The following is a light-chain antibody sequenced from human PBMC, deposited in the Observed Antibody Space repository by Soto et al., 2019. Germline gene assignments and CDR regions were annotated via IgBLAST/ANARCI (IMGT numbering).Light chain of an antibody. CDR3: QSYDSSLSGSKV. J-gene: IGLJ3*02. V-gene: IGLV1-40*01. Sequence: QSVLTQPPSVSGAPGQRVTISCTGSSSNIGAGYDVHWYQQLPGTAPKLLIYGNSNRPSGVPDRFSGSKSGTSASLAITGRQAEEEADYYCQSYDSSLSGSKVFGGGTKLTVL. CDR1: SSNIGAGYD. CDR2: GNS.